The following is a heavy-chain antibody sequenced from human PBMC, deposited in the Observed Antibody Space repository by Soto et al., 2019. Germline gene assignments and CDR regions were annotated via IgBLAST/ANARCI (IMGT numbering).Heavy chain of an antibody. CDR2: IIPIFGTA. D-gene: IGHD2-2*01. CDR3: AREGDVVVPADGRDPFYYGMDV. CDR1: GGTFSSYA. J-gene: IGHJ6*02. V-gene: IGHV1-69*01. Sequence: QVQLVQSGAEVKKPGSSVKVSCKASGGTFSSYAISRVRQAPGQGLEWMGGIIPIFGTANYAQKFQGRVTITADESTSTAYMELSSLRSEDTAVYYCAREGDVVVPADGRDPFYYGMDVWGQGTTVTVSS.